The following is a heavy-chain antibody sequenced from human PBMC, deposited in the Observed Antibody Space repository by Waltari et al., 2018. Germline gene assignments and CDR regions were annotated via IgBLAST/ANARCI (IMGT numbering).Heavy chain of an antibody. V-gene: IGHV4-38-2*01. Sequence: QVQLQESGPGLVKPSETLSLTCAVSGYSISSGYYWGWIRQPPGKGLEWIGSIYHSGSTYYNPSLRSRVTISVDTSKNQFSRKLSSVTAADTAVYYCARPIVATETYGMDVWGQGTTVTVSS. CDR3: ARPIVATETYGMDV. J-gene: IGHJ6*02. CDR1: GYSISSGYY. D-gene: IGHD5-12*01. CDR2: IYHSGST.